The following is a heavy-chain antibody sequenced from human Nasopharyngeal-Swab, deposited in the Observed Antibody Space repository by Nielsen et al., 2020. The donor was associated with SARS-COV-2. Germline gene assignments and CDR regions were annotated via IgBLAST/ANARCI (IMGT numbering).Heavy chain of an antibody. D-gene: IGHD2-8*02. Sequence: ASVKVSCKASGYTFTSYYMHWVRQAPGQGLEWTGIINPSGGSTSYAQKFQGRVTMTRDTSISTAYMELSRLRSDDTAVYYCASGTGLSFDYWGQGTLVTVSS. CDR3: ASGTGLSFDY. J-gene: IGHJ4*02. V-gene: IGHV1-46*01. CDR1: GYTFTSYY. CDR2: INPSGGST.